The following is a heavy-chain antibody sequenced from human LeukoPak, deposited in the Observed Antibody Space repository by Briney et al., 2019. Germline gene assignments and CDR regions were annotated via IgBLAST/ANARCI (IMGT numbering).Heavy chain of an antibody. CDR3: AKDPEYQPADY. J-gene: IGHJ4*02. CDR2: IYSGGRT. D-gene: IGHD2-2*01. CDR1: GFTVSSNY. Sequence: GGSLRLSCAASGFTVSSNYMSWVRQAPGKGLEWVSVIYSGGRTYYADSVKGRFTISRDNSKNTLYLQMNSLRAEDTAVYYCAKDPEYQPADYWGQGTLVTVSS. V-gene: IGHV3-53*01.